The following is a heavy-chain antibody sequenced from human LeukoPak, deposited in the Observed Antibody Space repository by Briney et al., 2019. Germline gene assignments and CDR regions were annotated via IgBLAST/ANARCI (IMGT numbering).Heavy chain of an antibody. J-gene: IGHJ4*02. CDR1: GFTFSSYE. CDR3: AREMRDYYGSGSHYDY. CDR2: ISRGGTTT. Sequence: GGSLRLSCAASGFTFSSYEMNWVRQAPGKGLEWVPYISRGGTTTHYADSVKGRFTISRDNAKNSLYLQMNSLRAEDTAVYYCAREMRDYYGSGSHYDYWGQGTLVTVSS. D-gene: IGHD3-10*01. V-gene: IGHV3-48*03.